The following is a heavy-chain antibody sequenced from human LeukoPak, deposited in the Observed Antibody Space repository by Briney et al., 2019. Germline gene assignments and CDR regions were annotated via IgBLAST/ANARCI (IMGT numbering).Heavy chain of an antibody. CDR2: IRGDGRNK. Sequence: GGSLTLSCAASGFTFSSYGMHWVPQAPGKGRVWVAFIRGDGRNKYYTDSVKASLPISRDNSKNTLYLQMNSLRAEDTAVYCCAKDSGSGYHPDPWGQGTLVTVSS. V-gene: IGHV3-30*02. D-gene: IGHD3-10*01. J-gene: IGHJ5*02. CDR1: GFTFSSYG. CDR3: AKDSGSGYHPDP.